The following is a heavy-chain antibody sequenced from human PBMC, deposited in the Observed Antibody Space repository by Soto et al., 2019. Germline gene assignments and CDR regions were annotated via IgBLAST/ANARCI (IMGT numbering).Heavy chain of an antibody. CDR1: GFSVSNNY. CDR2: IYSGGTT. J-gene: IGHJ6*02. Sequence: LRLSCAASGFSVSNNYMNWVRQAPGKGLEWVSLIYSGGTTHYADSVKGRFTISRDNSKNTLYFQMNSLRAEDTAVYYCARELHGIDVWGQGTTVTVSS. CDR3: ARELHGIDV. D-gene: IGHD1-26*01. V-gene: IGHV3-53*01.